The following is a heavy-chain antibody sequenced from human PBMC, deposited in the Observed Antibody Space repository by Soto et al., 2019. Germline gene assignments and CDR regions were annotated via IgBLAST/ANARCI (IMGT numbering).Heavy chain of an antibody. J-gene: IGHJ5*02. CDR3: AESSLDYWFDP. Sequence: QLQLVESGGGVVQPGRSLRLSCAASGFTFSSYAMHWVRQAPGKGLEWVAVISYDGSHKYYADSVKDRFTISRANSKNTLYLYMNSLRAADTAVDYWAESSLDYWFDPWGQGTLVAVSS. V-gene: IGHV3-30-3*01. D-gene: IGHD1-1*01. CDR2: ISYDGSHK. CDR1: GFTFSSYA.